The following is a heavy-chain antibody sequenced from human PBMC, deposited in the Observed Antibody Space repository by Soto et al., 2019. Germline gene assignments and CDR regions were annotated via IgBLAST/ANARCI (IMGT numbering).Heavy chain of an antibody. CDR1: GFTFSGYG. Sequence: GGSLRLSCAASGFTFSGYGMHWVRQAPGKGLEWVAVIWYDGSNKYYADSVKGRFTISRDNSKNTLYLQMNSLRAEDTAVYYCARDGRLGYSGYDSTFNGMDVWGQGTTVTVSS. CDR3: ARDGRLGYSGYDSTFNGMDV. CDR2: IWYDGSNK. V-gene: IGHV3-33*01. D-gene: IGHD5-12*01. J-gene: IGHJ6*02.